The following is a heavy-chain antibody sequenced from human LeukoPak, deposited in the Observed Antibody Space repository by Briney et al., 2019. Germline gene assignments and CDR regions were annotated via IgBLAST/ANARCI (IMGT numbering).Heavy chain of an antibody. J-gene: IGHJ4*02. CDR3: ARVAERYCSGGSCYPDY. CDR2: IYHSGST. CDR1: GGSISSYY. V-gene: IGHV4-59*12. D-gene: IGHD2-15*01. Sequence: SETLSLTCTVSGGSISSYYWSWIRQPPGKGLEWIGYIYHSGSTYYNPSLKSRVTISVDRSKNQFSLKLSSVTAADTAVYYCARVAERYCSGGSCYPDYWGQGTLVTVSS.